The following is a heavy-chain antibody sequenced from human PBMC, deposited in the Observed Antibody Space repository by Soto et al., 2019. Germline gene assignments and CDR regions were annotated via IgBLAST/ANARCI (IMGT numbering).Heavy chain of an antibody. CDR1: GDSISSGDHY. D-gene: IGHD6-6*01. CDR3: ASGVYSDSSSYFAY. Sequence: QGQLQESGPGLVKPSQTLSLTCTVSGDSISSGDHYWSWIRQPPGNGLEWIGYIYYSATTYSRPSLQSRVIISVDTSKNQFSLKLNSVTAAEPAGDYCASGVYSDSSSYFAYWGQGTLVPVAS. CDR2: IYYSATT. J-gene: IGHJ4*02. V-gene: IGHV4-30-4*01.